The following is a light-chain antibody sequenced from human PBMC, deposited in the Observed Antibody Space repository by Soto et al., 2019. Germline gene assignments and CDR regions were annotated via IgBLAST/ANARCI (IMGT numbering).Light chain of an antibody. Sequence: EVVMTQSQATLSVSTGEGATLSCRASQGIGDTLAWYQHKPGQSPRLLIYDTSTRADVFPARFSGSRSGTEFILTIYSLQSEDFAGYYCQRYNNWPLTFGGVTKVASK. CDR1: QGIGDT. J-gene: IGKJ4*01. V-gene: IGKV3-15*01. CDR2: DTS. CDR3: QRYNNWPLT.